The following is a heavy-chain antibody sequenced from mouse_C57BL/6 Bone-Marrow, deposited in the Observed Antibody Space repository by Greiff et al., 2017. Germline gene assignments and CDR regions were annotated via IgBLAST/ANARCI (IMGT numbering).Heavy chain of an antibody. CDR2: ISYDGGN. J-gene: IGHJ2*01. Sequence: DVKLLESGPGLVKPSPSLSLSCSVSGYSITSGYYCNWIRQFPGNKLEWMGYISYDGGNNYNQSLKNRTTLTRDTSTNTSFLQLSSVTTEDSATYYCAREGTTVGDFDYWGQGTTLTVSS. V-gene: IGHV3-6*01. CDR3: AREGTTVGDFDY. CDR1: GYSITSGYY. D-gene: IGHD1-1*01.